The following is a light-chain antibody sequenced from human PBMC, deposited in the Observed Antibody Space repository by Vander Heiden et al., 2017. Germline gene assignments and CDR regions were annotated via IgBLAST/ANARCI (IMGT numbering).Light chain of an antibody. Sequence: DIVMTQSPDSLAVSLGESATINCKSSQSVLYSSNNKNYLAWYQQKPGQPPKLLIYWASIRESGVPDRFSGSGSGTDFTLTISSLQAEDVAVSYCQQYYSTPWTFGQGTKVEIK. CDR2: WAS. V-gene: IGKV4-1*01. CDR1: QSVLYSSNNKNY. CDR3: QQYYSTPWT. J-gene: IGKJ1*01.